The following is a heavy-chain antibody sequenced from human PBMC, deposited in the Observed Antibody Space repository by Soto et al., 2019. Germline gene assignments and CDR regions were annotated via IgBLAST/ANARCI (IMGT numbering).Heavy chain of an antibody. D-gene: IGHD3-16*01. Sequence: ASVKVSCKASGYTFTRYAMHWVRQAPGQRLEWMGWINAGNGNTKYSQKFQGRVIITRDTSASTAYMELSSLRSEDTAVYYCARGEFLSYDDYWGQGTLVTSPQ. J-gene: IGHJ4*02. CDR2: INAGNGNT. V-gene: IGHV1-3*01. CDR1: GYTFTRYA. CDR3: ARGEFLSYDDY.